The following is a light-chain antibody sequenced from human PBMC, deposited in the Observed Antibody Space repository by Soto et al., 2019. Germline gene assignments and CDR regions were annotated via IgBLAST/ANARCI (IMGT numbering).Light chain of an antibody. V-gene: IGKV1-27*01. Sequence: DHEMTQSPSSLSASVGDRVTITCRASQDINNYLAWYQQKPGKVPKLLIYAASTLQSGVPSRFSGSGSGTDFTLTISSLQPEDVATYYCQKYNRAPGTFGQGTKVEIK. J-gene: IGKJ1*01. CDR2: AAS. CDR1: QDINNY. CDR3: QKYNRAPGT.